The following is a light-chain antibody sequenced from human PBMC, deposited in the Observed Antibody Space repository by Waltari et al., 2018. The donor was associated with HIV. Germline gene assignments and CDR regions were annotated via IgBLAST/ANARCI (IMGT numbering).Light chain of an antibody. CDR1: HPILHSSNNKNY. Sequence: DIVMTQFPESLAVSLGERATVSCTSSHPILHSSNNKNYLSWFQQKPGQPPKLLIYWASTRESGVSDRFTGSGSGTNFSLTLSSLQAEDVAVYYCQQCFSTVWTFGQGTKVELK. V-gene: IGKV4-1*01. CDR2: WAS. CDR3: QQCFSTVWT. J-gene: IGKJ1*01.